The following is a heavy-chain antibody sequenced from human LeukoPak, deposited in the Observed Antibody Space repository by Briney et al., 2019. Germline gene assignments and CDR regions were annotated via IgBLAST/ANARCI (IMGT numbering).Heavy chain of an antibody. Sequence: PGGSLRLSCATSGFTFTGHTMTWFRQAPGKGLQWVSIIGGRDDRTYYADYVEGRFAISRDTSKNILYLQMSSLRADDTAVYYCAKDPNPLYGLWSGFKWGQGTLVTVSS. CDR3: AKDPNPLYGLWSGFK. CDR1: GFTFTGHT. J-gene: IGHJ4*02. CDR2: IGGRDDRT. D-gene: IGHD3-3*01. V-gene: IGHV3-23*01.